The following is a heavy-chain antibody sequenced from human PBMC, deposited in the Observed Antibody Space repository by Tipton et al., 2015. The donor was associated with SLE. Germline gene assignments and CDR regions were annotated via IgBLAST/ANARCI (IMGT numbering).Heavy chain of an antibody. CDR1: GFTLSDYG. V-gene: IGHV3-30*19. J-gene: IGHJ6*02. CDR2: IWYDGSNK. D-gene: IGHD3-10*01. Sequence: SLRLSCAASGFTLSDYGMHWVRQAPGKGLEWVGIIWYDGSNKYYADSVKGRFTISRDSSKNTLYLQMNSLRPEDTAVYYCARVLGSYYGMDVWGQGTTVTVSS. CDR3: ARVLGSYYGMDV.